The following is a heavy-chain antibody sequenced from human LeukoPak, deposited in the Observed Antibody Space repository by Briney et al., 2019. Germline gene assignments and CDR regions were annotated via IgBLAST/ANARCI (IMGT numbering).Heavy chain of an antibody. CDR1: GFTFSSYS. D-gene: IGHD2-2*01. CDR3: ARDPGSAVVVTAALDYFDY. CDR2: ISSSSSYI. V-gene: IGHV3-21*01. Sequence: GGSLRLSCAASGFTFSSYSMHWVRQAPGKGLEWVSSISSSSSYIYDADSVKGRFTISRDNAKNSLYLQMNSLRAEDTAVYYCARDPGSAVVVTAALDYFDYWGQGTLVTVSS. J-gene: IGHJ4*02.